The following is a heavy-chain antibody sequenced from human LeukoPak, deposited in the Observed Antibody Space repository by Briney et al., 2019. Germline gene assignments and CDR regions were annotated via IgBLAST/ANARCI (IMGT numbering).Heavy chain of an antibody. CDR2: ISDDGRSK. D-gene: IGHD4-17*01. Sequence: PGGSLRLSCAASGFSFISYGMHWVRQAPGKGLEWVGDISDDGRSKDYADSVKGRFTISRDNSKDTLYLQMNSLRDEDTAVYYCAKRPSDYGDYVSYFDYWGQGTLVTVSS. CDR3: AKRPSDYGDYVSYFDY. V-gene: IGHV3-30*18. CDR1: GFSFISYG. J-gene: IGHJ4*02.